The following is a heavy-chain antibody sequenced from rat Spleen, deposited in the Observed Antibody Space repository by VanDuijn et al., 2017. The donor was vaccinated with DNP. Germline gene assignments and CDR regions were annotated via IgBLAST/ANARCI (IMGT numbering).Heavy chain of an antibody. J-gene: IGHJ2*01. CDR2: ISYDGSGP. Sequence: EVQLVESGGGLVQPGRSLNLSCVGSGFTFSDYAMAWVRQTPKKGLEWVATISYDGSGPYYRDSVKGRFTISRDNSKSTLYLQMDSLRSEDTATYYCARHEEQPWFAYWGQGVMVRVSS. D-gene: IGHD1-5*01. V-gene: IGHV5-17*01. CDR3: ARHEEQPWFAY. CDR1: GFTFSDYA.